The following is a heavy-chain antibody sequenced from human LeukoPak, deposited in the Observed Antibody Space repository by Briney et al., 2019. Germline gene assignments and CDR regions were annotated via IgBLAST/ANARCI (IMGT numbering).Heavy chain of an antibody. J-gene: IGHJ4*02. V-gene: IGHV3-33*01. Sequence: GSLRLSCAASGFTFSSYGMHWVRQAPGKGLEGVAVIWYDGSNKYYADSVKGRFTISRDNAKSSLYLQMNSLRAEDTAMYYCARGRYSGTAYYFDYWGQGTLVTVSS. CDR2: IWYDGSNK. CDR1: GFTFSSYG. D-gene: IGHD5-12*01. CDR3: ARGRYSGTAYYFDY.